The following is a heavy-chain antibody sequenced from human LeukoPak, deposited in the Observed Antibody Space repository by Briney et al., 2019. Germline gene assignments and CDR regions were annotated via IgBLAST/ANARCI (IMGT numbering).Heavy chain of an antibody. CDR3: ARRGHYYDTSGYYYFDY. Sequence: SETLSLTCTVSGGSISSYYWGWIRQPPGKGLEWIGSIYYRGSTNGNPSLKSRVTISVDTSKNQFSLKLTSVTAADTAVYYCARRGHYYDTSGYYYFDYWGQGTLVTVSS. CDR2: IYYRGST. J-gene: IGHJ4*02. CDR1: GGSISSYY. D-gene: IGHD3-22*01. V-gene: IGHV4-39*01.